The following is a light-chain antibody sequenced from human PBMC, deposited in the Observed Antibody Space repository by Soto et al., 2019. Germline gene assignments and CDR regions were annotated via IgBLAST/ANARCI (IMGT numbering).Light chain of an antibody. J-gene: IGKJ2*01. Sequence: DIVMTQSPDSLAVSLGERATINCKSSQSVLYSSNNKNYLAWYQQKPGQPPKLLIYWASTRESGVPDRFSGSGSGTDFTLTISSLQAEDMAVYYCQQYDSPPHTFGQGTKLDIK. CDR1: QSVLYSSNNKNY. CDR2: WAS. CDR3: QQYDSPPHT. V-gene: IGKV4-1*01.